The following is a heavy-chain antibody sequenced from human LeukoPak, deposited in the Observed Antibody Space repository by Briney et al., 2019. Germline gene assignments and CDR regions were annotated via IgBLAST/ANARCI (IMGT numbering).Heavy chain of an antibody. Sequence: GRSLRLSCAASGFTFSSYGMHWVRQAPGKGLEWVAFIRYDGSNKYYADSVKGRFTISRDNSKNTLYLQMNSLRAEDTALYYCAKAIVVVNGLAFDIWGQGTMVTVSS. D-gene: IGHD3-22*01. V-gene: IGHV3-30*02. CDR2: IRYDGSNK. CDR3: AKAIVVVNGLAFDI. J-gene: IGHJ3*02. CDR1: GFTFSSYG.